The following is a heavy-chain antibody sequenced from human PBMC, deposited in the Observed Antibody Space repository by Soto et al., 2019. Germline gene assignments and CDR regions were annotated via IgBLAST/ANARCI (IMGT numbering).Heavy chain of an antibody. J-gene: IGHJ3*02. CDR3: AEYNWNDGGAFDI. Sequence: GASVKVSCKASGGTFSSYAISWVRQAPGQGLEWMGGIIPIFGTANYAQKFQGRVTITADKSTSTAYMELSSLRSEDTAVYYCAEYNWNDGGAFDIWGQGTMVTVSS. CDR1: GGTFSSYA. CDR2: IIPIFGTA. V-gene: IGHV1-69*06. D-gene: IGHD1-1*01.